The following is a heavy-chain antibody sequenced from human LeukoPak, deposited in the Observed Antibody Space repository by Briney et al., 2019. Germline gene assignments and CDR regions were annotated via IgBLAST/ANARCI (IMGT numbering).Heavy chain of an antibody. CDR1: GYTFTGYC. CDR2: INPNSGGT. J-gene: IGHJ5*02. D-gene: IGHD6-19*01. CDR3: ARDGIAVAGKGWFDP. V-gene: IGHV1-2*02. Sequence: ASVKVSCKASGYTFTGYCMHWVRQAPGQGLEWMGWINPNSGGTNYAQKFQGRVTMTRDTSISTAYMELSRLRSDDTAVYYCARDGIAVAGKGWFDPWGQGTLVTVSS.